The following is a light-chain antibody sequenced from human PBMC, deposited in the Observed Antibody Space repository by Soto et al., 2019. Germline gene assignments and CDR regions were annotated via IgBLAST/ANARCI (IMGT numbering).Light chain of an antibody. CDR2: GAS. J-gene: IGKJ1*01. Sequence: EIVMTQSPGTLSVSPGERATLSCWASETVATNLAWYQQKPGQAPRLPISGASTRAAGISDRFRGSGSGTEFTLTISSLRSEDSAIYYCQQYFEWPPMTFGQGTKVDIK. CDR1: ETVATN. V-gene: IGKV3-15*01. CDR3: QQYFEWPPMT.